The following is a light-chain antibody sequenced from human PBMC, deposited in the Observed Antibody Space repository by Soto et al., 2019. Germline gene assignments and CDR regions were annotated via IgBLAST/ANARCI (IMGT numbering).Light chain of an antibody. CDR3: AAWDDSLSAPWV. V-gene: IGLV1-47*01. J-gene: IGLJ3*02. CDR2: RNN. Sequence: QSVLTQRPSASGTPGQRVTISCSGSSSNVGSNYVYWYQQLPGTAPKLLIYRNNERPSGVPDRFSGSKSGTSASLAISGLRSEDEADYYCAAWDDSLSAPWVFGVGTKLTVL. CDR1: SSNVGSNY.